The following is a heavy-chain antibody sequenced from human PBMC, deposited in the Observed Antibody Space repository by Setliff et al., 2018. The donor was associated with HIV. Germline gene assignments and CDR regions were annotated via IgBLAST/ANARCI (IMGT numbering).Heavy chain of an antibody. CDR1: GFTFSHHW. J-gene: IGHJ4*02. Sequence: GGSLRLSCVASGFTFSHHWMNWVRQAPGKGLEWVSSITSRSTYIYYSDSVKGRFTISRDNAKNSLYLQMNSLRAEDTAVYYCARGHYSSSSGWGQGTLVTVS. CDR2: ITSRSTYI. CDR3: ARGHYSSSSG. D-gene: IGHD6-6*01. V-gene: IGHV3-21*01.